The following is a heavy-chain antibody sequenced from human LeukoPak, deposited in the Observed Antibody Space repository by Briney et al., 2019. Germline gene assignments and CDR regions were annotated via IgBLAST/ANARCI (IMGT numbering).Heavy chain of an antibody. V-gene: IGHV5-51*01. CDR1: GYSFTTYW. CDR2: IYPDDSDT. Sequence: RGESLKISCRASGYSFTTYWIGWVRQMPGKGLEWMGIIYPDDSDTRYSPSFQGQVTISADKSISTAYLQWSSLKASDTAMYYCARRLYYYDSSGYGYYFDYWGQGTLVTVSS. D-gene: IGHD3-22*01. CDR3: ARRLYYYDSSGYGYYFDY. J-gene: IGHJ4*02.